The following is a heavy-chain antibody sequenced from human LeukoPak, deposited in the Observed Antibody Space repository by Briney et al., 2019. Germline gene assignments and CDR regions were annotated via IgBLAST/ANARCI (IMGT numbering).Heavy chain of an antibody. V-gene: IGHV3-53*01. Sequence: GGSLRLSCTASGFTVSGNYMNWVRQAPGKGLEWVSVVYTDGNIYYADSVKGRFTISKDNSKNTVDLLMNSVRAEDTALYYCAKGKFGDPLNYWGQGTLVTVSS. D-gene: IGHD3-10*01. J-gene: IGHJ4*02. CDR2: VYTDGNI. CDR3: AKGKFGDPLNY. CDR1: GFTVSGNY.